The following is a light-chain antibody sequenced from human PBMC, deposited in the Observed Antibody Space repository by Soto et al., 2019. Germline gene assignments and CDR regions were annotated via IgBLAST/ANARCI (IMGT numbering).Light chain of an antibody. CDR3: QHRCNWLWT. CDR2: YAS. V-gene: IGKV3-11*01. Sequence: EIVLTQSPATLSLSPGESATLSCRASQSVGIFLAWYQQKSGHTPSLLINYASASAPGSTARFSGCGSGTDFTLTSISLEPDAFDVYYWQHRCNWLWTFGPGTKVDIK. J-gene: IGKJ3*01. CDR1: QSVGIF.